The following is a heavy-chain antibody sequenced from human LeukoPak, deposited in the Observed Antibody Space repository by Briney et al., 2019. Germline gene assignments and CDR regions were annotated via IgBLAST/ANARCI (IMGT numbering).Heavy chain of an antibody. CDR3: ARVLLSYYYGSGRVPYYYYYYMDV. V-gene: IGHV5-51*01. J-gene: IGHJ6*03. Sequence: GESLKISCKGSGYSFTSNWIAWVRQMPGKGLEWMGIIYPGDSDTRYSPSFQGQVTISADKSISTAYLQWSSLKASDTAMYYCARVLLSYYYGSGRVPYYYYYYMDVWGKGTTVTVSS. CDR2: IYPGDSDT. D-gene: IGHD3-10*01. CDR1: GYSFTSNW.